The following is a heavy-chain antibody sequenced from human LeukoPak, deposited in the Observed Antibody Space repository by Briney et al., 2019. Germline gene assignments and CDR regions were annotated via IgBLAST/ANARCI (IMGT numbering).Heavy chain of an antibody. D-gene: IGHD2-21*02. CDR1: GCTFISYG. V-gene: IGHV3-74*01. J-gene: IGHJ4*01. CDR3: ARELPREVTLDY. CDR2: INTDGSST. Sequence: GGSLRLSCAVSGCTFISYGMQWVRQAPGKGLAWVSRINTDGSSTTYADSVKGRFTISRDNAKNTLYLQMNSLRAEDTAVYYCARELPREVTLDYWAQGTLVSVSS.